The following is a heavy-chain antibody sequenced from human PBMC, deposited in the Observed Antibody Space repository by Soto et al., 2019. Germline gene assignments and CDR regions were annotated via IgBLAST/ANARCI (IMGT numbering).Heavy chain of an antibody. CDR2: INSGGVT. CDR1: GLTVTANY. D-gene: IGHD3-3*01. J-gene: IGHJ4*02. V-gene: IGHV3-53*01. CDR3: ATKILDFWSGYYDHEPLDS. Sequence: EVLLVESGGGLIQPGGSLRLSCAALGLTVTANYMNWVRQAPGKGLEWVSLINSGGVTHYANSVKGRFAISRDNSKNTLYLEMNSLRVEDTAVYYCATKILDFWSGYYDHEPLDSWGQGTVVTVSS.